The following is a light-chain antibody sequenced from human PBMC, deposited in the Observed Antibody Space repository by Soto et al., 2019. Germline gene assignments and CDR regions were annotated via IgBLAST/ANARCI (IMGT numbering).Light chain of an antibody. J-gene: IGLJ2*01. CDR1: SSNIGAGYD. CDR3: QSYDSSLSGSL. V-gene: IGLV1-40*01. CDR2: GNS. Sequence: QAVVTQSPSVSGAPGQRVTISCTGSSSNIGAGYDVHWYQQLPGTAPKVLIYGNSNRPSGVPDRFSGSKSGTSASLAITGLQAEDEADYYCQSYDSSLSGSLFGGGTKLTVL.